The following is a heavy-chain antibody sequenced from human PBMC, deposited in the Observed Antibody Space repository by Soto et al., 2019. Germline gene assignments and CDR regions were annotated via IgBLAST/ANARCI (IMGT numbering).Heavy chain of an antibody. CDR1: GFTFSSYG. Sequence: QVQLVESGGGVVQPGRSLRLSCAASGFTFSSYGMHWVRQAPGKGLEWVAVIWYDGSNKYYADSVKGRFTISRDNSKNRRYLQMNSLRAEDTAVYYCARDSGEGGMDVWGQGTTVTVSS. V-gene: IGHV3-33*01. D-gene: IGHD3-10*01. CDR3: ARDSGEGGMDV. CDR2: IWYDGSNK. J-gene: IGHJ6*02.